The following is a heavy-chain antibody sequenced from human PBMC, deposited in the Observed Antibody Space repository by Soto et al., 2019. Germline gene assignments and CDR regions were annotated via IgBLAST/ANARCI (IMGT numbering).Heavy chain of an antibody. Sequence: SETLSLTCAVSGGSISSGGYSWSWIRQPPGKGLEWIGYIYHSGSTYYNPSLKSRVTISVDRSKNQFSLKLSSVTAADTAVYYCARYRRAGGKNWFDPWGQGTLVTVSS. V-gene: IGHV4-30-2*01. CDR1: GGSISSGGYS. CDR2: IYHSGST. D-gene: IGHD6-19*01. J-gene: IGHJ5*02. CDR3: ARYRRAGGKNWFDP.